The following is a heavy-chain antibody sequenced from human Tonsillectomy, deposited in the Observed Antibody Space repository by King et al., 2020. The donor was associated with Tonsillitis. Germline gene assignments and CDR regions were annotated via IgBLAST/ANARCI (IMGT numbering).Heavy chain of an antibody. D-gene: IGHD1-14*01. Sequence: QLVQSGAEVKKPGASVKVSCKTSGYTFTGSYIHWVRQAPGQGLEWMGWVNPNGGDTRYAQKFQGRVTMTRDTSISTAYMELSRLRSDDTAVYFCANLDFWGQGTLVTVSS. CDR3: ANLDF. CDR2: VNPNGGDT. CDR1: GYTFTGSY. V-gene: IGHV1-2*02. J-gene: IGHJ4*02.